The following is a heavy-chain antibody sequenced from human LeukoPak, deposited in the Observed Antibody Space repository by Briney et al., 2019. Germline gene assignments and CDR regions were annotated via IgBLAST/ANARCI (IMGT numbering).Heavy chain of an antibody. CDR2: ISAYNGNT. CDR3: ARMVVVPAAYTTRPGDMDV. Sequence: GASVKVSCKASGYTFTSYGISWVRQAPGQGLEWMGWISAYNGNTNYAQKLQGRVTMTTDTSTSTAYMELRSLRSDDTAVYYCARMVVVPAAYTTRPGDMDVWGKGTTVTVSS. D-gene: IGHD2-2*01. V-gene: IGHV1-18*01. J-gene: IGHJ6*03. CDR1: GYTFTSYG.